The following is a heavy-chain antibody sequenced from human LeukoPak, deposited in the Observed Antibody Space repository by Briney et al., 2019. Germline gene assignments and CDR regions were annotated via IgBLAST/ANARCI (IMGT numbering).Heavy chain of an antibody. CDR3: ASGPRPFDY. CDR2: IYYSGST. CDR1: GGSISRSSYY. J-gene: IGHJ4*02. V-gene: IGHV4-39*01. Sequence: PSETLSLTCSVSGGSISRSSYYWGWIRQPPGKGLEWIGSIYYSGSTYYNPSLKSRATISVDTSKNQFSLKLSSVTAADTAVYYCASGPRPFDYWGQGTLVTVSS.